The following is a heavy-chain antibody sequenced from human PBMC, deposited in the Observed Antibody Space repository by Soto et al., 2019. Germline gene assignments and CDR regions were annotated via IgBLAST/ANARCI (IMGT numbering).Heavy chain of an antibody. V-gene: IGHV1-2*04. J-gene: IGHJ3*02. CDR1: GYTFTGYY. CDR2: INPNSGGT. Sequence: ASVKVSCKASGYTFTGYYMHWVRQAPGQGLEWMGWINPNSGGTNYAQKFQGWVTMTRDTSISTAYMELSRLRSDDTAVYYCASSTLYSSDPNRAFDIWGQGTMVTVSS. D-gene: IGHD6-19*01. CDR3: ASSTLYSSDPNRAFDI.